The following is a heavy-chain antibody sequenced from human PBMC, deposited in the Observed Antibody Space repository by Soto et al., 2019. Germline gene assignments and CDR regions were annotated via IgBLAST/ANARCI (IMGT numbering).Heavy chain of an antibody. V-gene: IGHV3-23*01. J-gene: IGHJ4*02. D-gene: IGHD5-12*01. Sequence: GGSLRLSCAASGFTFSSYAMSWVRQAPGKGLEWVSAISGSGGSTYYADSVKGRFTISRDNSKNTLYLQMNSLRAEDTAVYYCAKDGGYVSFIYLDYWGQGTLVTVSS. CDR1: GFTFSSYA. CDR3: AKDGGYVSFIYLDY. CDR2: ISGSGGST.